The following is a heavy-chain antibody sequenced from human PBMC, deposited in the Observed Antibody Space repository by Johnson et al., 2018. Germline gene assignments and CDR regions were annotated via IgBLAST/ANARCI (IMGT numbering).Heavy chain of an antibody. CDR1: GFSISNYW. J-gene: IGHJ3*02. CDR3: ARTPYYDRSGRTAIDI. V-gene: IGHV3-74*01. CDR2: INGDGSNS. Sequence: VQLQESGGGLVQPGGSLRLSCAASGFSISNYWMHWVRQPPGKGLVWVSRINGDGSNSGYVDSVKGRFTISRDNAKNTLDLKMNSLRAEDTAVYYCARTPYYDRSGRTAIDIWGQGTMVTVSS. D-gene: IGHD3-22*01.